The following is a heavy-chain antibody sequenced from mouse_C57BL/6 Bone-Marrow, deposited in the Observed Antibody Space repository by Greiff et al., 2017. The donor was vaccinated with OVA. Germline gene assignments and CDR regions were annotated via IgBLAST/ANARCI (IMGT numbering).Heavy chain of an antibody. J-gene: IGHJ2*01. Sequence: EVQLVESGAELVKPGASVKLSCTASGFTITDYYMHWVKQRPEQGLEWIGRIDPEDGDTSYAPKFQGKATITADTSSNTAYLQLSSLTSGDTAVYYCVSYDRFDYGGQGTTLTVTA. V-gene: IGHV14-2*01. CDR1: GFTITDYY. D-gene: IGHD2-3*01. CDR3: VSYDRFDY. CDR2: IDPEDGDT.